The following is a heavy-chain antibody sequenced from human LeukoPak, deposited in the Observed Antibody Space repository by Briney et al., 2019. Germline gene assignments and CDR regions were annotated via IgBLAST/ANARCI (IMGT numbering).Heavy chain of an antibody. CDR3: ARGRYYYV. Sequence: SETLSLTCTVSGGSISSGSYYWSWIRQPAGKGLEWIGRIYTSGSTNYNPSLKSRVTISVDTSKNQFSLKLSSVTAADTAVYYCARGRYYYVWGQGTLVTVSS. V-gene: IGHV4-61*02. CDR1: GGSISSGSYY. CDR2: IYTSGST. D-gene: IGHD3-10*02. J-gene: IGHJ1*01.